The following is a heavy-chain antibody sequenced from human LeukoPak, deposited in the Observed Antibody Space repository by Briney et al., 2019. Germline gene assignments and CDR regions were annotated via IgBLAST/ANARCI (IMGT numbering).Heavy chain of an antibody. J-gene: IGHJ3*02. CDR1: GFTFSSYA. CDR3: ACSSGYLDAFYI. Sequence: GGSLRLSCAASGFTFSSYAMSWVRQAPGKGLEWVSAISGSGGSTYYADSVKGRFTISRDNSKNTLYLQMNSLRAEDTAVYYCACSSGYLDAFYIWGQGTMVTVSS. D-gene: IGHD3-22*01. CDR2: ISGSGGST. V-gene: IGHV3-23*01.